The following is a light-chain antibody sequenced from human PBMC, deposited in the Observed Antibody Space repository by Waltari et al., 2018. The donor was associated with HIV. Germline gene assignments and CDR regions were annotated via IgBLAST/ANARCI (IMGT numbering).Light chain of an antibody. CDR1: QSVGRW. CDR3: QQASSLPLT. Sequence: DIQMTQSPSSVSASVGDRVTITCRASQSVGRWLVWYQQTPGKAPKLFIYATSTLQPGVPSRFSGSGSGTTFPLTITSLQPEDFATYYCQQASSLPLTFGGGTKVDIK. CDR2: ATS. J-gene: IGKJ4*01. V-gene: IGKV1-12*01.